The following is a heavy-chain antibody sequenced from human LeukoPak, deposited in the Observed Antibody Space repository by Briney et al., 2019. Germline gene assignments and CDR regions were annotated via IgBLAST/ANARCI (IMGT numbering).Heavy chain of an antibody. CDR3: ARNYYGSRSYLRSFRGNYHYYMDV. CDR1: GYSFTGYY. J-gene: IGHJ6*03. D-gene: IGHD3-10*01. Sequence: ASVKVSCKASGYSFTGYYLHWVRQAPGQGLEWMGWINPNNGDRMYAQKFQGRVTMTRDTSISTAYLDLSRLTSGDTAVYYCARNYYGSRSYLRSFRGNYHYYMDVWGKGTTVTMSS. V-gene: IGHV1-2*02. CDR2: INPNNGDR.